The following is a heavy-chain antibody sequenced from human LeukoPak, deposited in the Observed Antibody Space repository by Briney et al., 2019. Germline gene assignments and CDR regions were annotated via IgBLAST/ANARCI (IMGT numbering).Heavy chain of an antibody. CDR1: GYTFTGYY. CDR2: INPNSGGT. CDR3: ARALGYSSSWDFDY. Sequence: ASVKVSCKASGYTFTGYYMHWVRQAPGQGLEWMGWINPNSGGTNYAQKFQGRVTMTRYTSSSTAYMELSRLRSDDTAVYYCARALGYSSSWDFDYWGQGTLVTVSS. V-gene: IGHV1-2*02. J-gene: IGHJ4*02. D-gene: IGHD6-13*01.